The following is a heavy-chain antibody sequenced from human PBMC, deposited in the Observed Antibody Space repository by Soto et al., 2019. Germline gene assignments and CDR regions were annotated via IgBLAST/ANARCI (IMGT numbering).Heavy chain of an antibody. CDR2: ISWNSGSI. J-gene: IGHJ4*02. D-gene: IGHD6-19*01. CDR3: AKARSAVAAGYYFDF. CDR1: GFTFDNYA. V-gene: IGHV3-9*01. Sequence: EVQLVESGGGLVQPGRSLRLSCVASGFTFDNYAMHWVRQAPGKGLEWVSGISWNSGSIGYADSVKGRFIISRDNAKNSLYLQMNSLRTEDTALYYCAKARSAVAAGYYFDFWGQGTLGTVSS.